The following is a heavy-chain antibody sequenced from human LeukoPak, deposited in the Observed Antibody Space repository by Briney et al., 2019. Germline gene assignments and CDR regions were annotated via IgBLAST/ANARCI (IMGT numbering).Heavy chain of an antibody. CDR2: INHSGST. V-gene: IGHV4-34*01. CDR1: GGSFSGYY. J-gene: IGHJ4*02. D-gene: IGHD5-18*01. Sequence: SETLSLTCAVYGGSFSGYYWSWIRQPPGKGLEWIGEINHSGSTNYNPSLKSRVTISVDTSKNQFSLKLSSVTAADTAVYYCASWDDTAIEKEPGDYGGQGTLVTVSS. CDR3: ASWDDTAIEKEPGDY.